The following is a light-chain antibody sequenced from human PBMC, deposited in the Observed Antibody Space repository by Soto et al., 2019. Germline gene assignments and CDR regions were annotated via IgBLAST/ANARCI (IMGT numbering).Light chain of an antibody. CDR1: QSVSSN. CDR2: GAS. CDR3: QQYNNWPWT. Sequence: EIVMTQSPATLSVCPGERATLSCRASQSVSSNLAWYQQKPGQAPRLLIYGASTRATGIPARFSGSGSGTEFTLTISSLQSEDFAVYYCQQYNNWPWTFGQGTKVDTK. J-gene: IGKJ1*01. V-gene: IGKV3-15*01.